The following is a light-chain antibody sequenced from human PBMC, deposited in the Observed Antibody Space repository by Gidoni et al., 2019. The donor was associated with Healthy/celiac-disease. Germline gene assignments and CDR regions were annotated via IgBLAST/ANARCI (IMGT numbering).Light chain of an antibody. CDR1: QDISNY. J-gene: IGKJ4*01. CDR2: DAS. V-gene: IGKV1-33*01. CDR3: QQYDTLTLT. Sequence: DIQMTQSPSSLSASVGDRVTITCQASQDISNYLNWYQQKPGKAPKLLIYDASNLETGGPSRFSGSGSGTDFTFTISSLQPEDIATYYCQQYDTLTLTFGGGTKVEIK.